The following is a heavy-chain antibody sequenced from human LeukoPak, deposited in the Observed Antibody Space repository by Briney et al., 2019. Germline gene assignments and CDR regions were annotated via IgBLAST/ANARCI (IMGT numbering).Heavy chain of an antibody. D-gene: IGHD3-22*01. CDR3: ARQRVYYHDSSGAQVSDY. CDR2: IFHNGIT. J-gene: IGHJ4*02. CDR1: GYSISTGYY. V-gene: IGHV4-38-2*01. Sequence: SETLSLTCAVSGYSISTGYYWGWIRQPAGKGLEWIGTIFHNGITYYHPSLKSRVTISVDTSKNQFSLKLRSVTAADTAVYYCARQRVYYHDSSGAQVSDYWGQGTLVTVSS.